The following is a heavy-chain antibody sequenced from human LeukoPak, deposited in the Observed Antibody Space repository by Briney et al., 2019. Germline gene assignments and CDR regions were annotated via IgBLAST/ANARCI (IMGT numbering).Heavy chain of an antibody. CDR3: ATDGGPNMVRGVSHFDY. D-gene: IGHD3-10*01. CDR2: FDPEDGET. Sequence: GASVKVSCKVSGYTLTELSMHWVRQAPGKGLEWMGGFDPEDGETIYAQKCQARVTMTEDTSTDTAYMELSSLRSEDTAVYYCATDGGPNMVRGVSHFDYWGQGTLVTVSS. J-gene: IGHJ4*02. CDR1: GYTLTELS. V-gene: IGHV1-24*01.